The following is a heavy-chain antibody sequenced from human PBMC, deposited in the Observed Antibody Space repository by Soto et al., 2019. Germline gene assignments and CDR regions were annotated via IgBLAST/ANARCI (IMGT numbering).Heavy chain of an antibody. D-gene: IGHD6-19*01. CDR2: INAGNGNT. Sequence: QVQLVQSGAEVKKPGASVKVSCKASGYTFTSYAMHWVRQAPGQRLEWMGWINAGNGNTKYSQKFQGRVTITRDTSASTAYMELSSLRSEDTAVYYCSSVISGGWPSGFDPWGQGTLVTVSS. V-gene: IGHV1-3*01. CDR3: SSVISGGWPSGFDP. J-gene: IGHJ5*02. CDR1: GYTFTSYA.